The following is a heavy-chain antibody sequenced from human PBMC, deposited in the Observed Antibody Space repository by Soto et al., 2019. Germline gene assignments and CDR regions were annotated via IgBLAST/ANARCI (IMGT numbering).Heavy chain of an antibody. J-gene: IGHJ6*02. D-gene: IGHD3-3*01. CDR3: ARYKAAPSPITIFGVVRPPYYYYGMDV. V-gene: IGHV1-69*06. Sequence: SVKVSCKASGGTFSSYAISWVRQAPGQGLEWMGGITPIFGTANYAQKFQGRVTITADKSTSTAYMELSSLRSEDTAVYYCARYKAAPSPITIFGVVRPPYYYYGMDVWGQGTTVTVSS. CDR2: ITPIFGTA. CDR1: GGTFSSYA.